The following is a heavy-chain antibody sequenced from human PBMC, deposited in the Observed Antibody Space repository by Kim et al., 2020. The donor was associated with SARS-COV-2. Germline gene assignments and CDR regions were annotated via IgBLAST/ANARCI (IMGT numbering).Heavy chain of an antibody. V-gene: IGHV6-1*01. CDR3: ARAVAGSLNDY. CDR2: TYYRSKWYN. CDR1: GDSVSTNSAT. J-gene: IGHJ4*02. Sequence: SQTLSLTCAVSGDSVSTNSATWNWIRQSPSRGLEWLGRTYYRSKWYNDYAVSVKSRITITPDTSTNQFSLHLNSVTPEDTAIYYCARAVAGSLNDYWGQGTLVTVSS. D-gene: IGHD6-13*01.